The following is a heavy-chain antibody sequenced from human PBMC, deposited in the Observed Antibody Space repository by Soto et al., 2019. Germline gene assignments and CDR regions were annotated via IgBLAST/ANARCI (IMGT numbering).Heavy chain of an antibody. D-gene: IGHD3-22*01. CDR1: GGSISSGDYY. J-gene: IGHJ3*02. V-gene: IGHV4-30-4*01. CDR2: IYYSGST. Sequence: QVQLQESGPGLVKPSQTLSLTCTVSGGSISSGDYYWSWIRQPPGKGLEWIGYIYYSGSTYYNPSLKSRVTISVDSAKNQCSLKLSSVTAADTAVYYCARGAMMNNAFDIWGQGTMVTVSS. CDR3: ARGAMMNNAFDI.